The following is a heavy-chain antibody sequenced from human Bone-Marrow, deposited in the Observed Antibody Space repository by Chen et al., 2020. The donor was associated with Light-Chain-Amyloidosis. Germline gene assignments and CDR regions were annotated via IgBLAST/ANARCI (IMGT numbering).Heavy chain of an antibody. CDR2: IYYSGST. V-gene: IGHV4-39*01. D-gene: IGHD2-15*01. CDR3: ARLDCSGGACHPYYYGMDV. CDR1: GASMRSGSYY. Sequence: QMQLQESGPGLVKPSETLSLTCSVPGASMRSGSYYWGWIRQPPGKGLEWIGNIYYSGSTYDNPSLKSRVTMSIDTSKNQFALKLISVTAADTAVYYCARLDCSGGACHPYYYGMDVWGRGTTVTVSS. J-gene: IGHJ6*02.